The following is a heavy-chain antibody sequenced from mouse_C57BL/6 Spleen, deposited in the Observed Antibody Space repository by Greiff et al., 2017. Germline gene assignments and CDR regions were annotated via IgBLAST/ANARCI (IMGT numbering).Heavy chain of an antibody. CDR1: GFTFSSYG. J-gene: IGHJ3*01. CDR2: ISSGGSYT. CDR3: AREDGYSFAY. Sequence: EVKLVESGGDLVKPGGSLKLSCAASGFTFSSYGMSWVRQTPDKRLEWVATISSGGSYTYYPDSVKGRFTISRDNAKNTLYLQMSSLKSEDTAMYYCAREDGYSFAYWGQGTLVTVSA. D-gene: IGHD2-3*01. V-gene: IGHV5-6*01.